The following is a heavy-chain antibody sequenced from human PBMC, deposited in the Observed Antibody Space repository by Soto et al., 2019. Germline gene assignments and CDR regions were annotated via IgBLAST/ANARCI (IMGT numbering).Heavy chain of an antibody. CDR1: GGSINSGDYY. CDR2: IYYSGTT. CDR3: AKADFGDDNWFDP. Sequence: SETLSLTCTVSGGSINSGDYYWSWIRQPPGKGLEWIGYIYYSGTTYYNPSLKSRVTISVDTSKNQFSLKLSSVTAADTAVYYCAKADFGDDNWFDPWGQGTLVTVSS. D-gene: IGHD4-17*01. V-gene: IGHV4-30-4*01. J-gene: IGHJ5*02.